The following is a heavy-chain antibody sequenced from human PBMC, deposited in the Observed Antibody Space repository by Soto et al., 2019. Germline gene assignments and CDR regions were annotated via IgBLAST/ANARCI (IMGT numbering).Heavy chain of an antibody. CDR2: INHSGST. V-gene: IGHV4-34*01. D-gene: IGHD3-9*01. J-gene: IGHJ6*02. Sequence: SETLSLTCAVYGGSFSGYYWSWIRQPPGKGLEWIGEINHSGSTNYNPSLKSRVTISVDTSKNQFSLKLSSVTAADTAVYYCARCLRRYFDWSLYYYYSYGMDVWGQGTTVTVSS. CDR1: GGSFSGYY. CDR3: ARCLRRYFDWSLYYYYSYGMDV.